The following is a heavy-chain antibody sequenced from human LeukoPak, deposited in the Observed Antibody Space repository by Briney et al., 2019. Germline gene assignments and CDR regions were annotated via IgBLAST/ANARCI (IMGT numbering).Heavy chain of an antibody. J-gene: IGHJ4*02. D-gene: IGHD1-26*01. CDR1: GFTFSSYA. CDR2: ISGSGDST. Sequence: GGSLRLSCAASGFTFSSYAMSWFRQAPGKGLEWVSLISGSGDSTYYADSVKGRFTISRDNSKNTLYLQMNSLRAEDTAVYFCAREVGSIDYWGQGTLVTVSS. CDR3: AREVGSIDY. V-gene: IGHV3-23*01.